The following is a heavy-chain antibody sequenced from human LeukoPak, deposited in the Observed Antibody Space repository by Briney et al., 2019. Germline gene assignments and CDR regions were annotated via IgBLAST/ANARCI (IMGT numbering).Heavy chain of an antibody. CDR1: GYTFTSYY. V-gene: IGHV1-69*13. CDR2: IIPIFGTA. Sequence: SVKVSCKASGYTFTSYYMHWVRQAPGQGLEWMGGIIPIFGTANYAQKFQGRVTITADESTSTAYMELSSLRSEDTAVYYCAKDPDYYGSGSYWSDPWGQGTLVTVSS. D-gene: IGHD3-10*01. J-gene: IGHJ5*02. CDR3: AKDPDYYGSGSYWSDP.